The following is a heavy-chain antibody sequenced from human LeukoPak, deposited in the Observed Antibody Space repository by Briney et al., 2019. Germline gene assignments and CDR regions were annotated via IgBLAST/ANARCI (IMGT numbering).Heavy chain of an antibody. CDR3: ASERYCSGGSCYPNWFDP. V-gene: IGHV4-4*07. J-gene: IGHJ5*02. D-gene: IGHD2-15*01. Sequence: SETLSLTCTVSGGSVNSYYLSWIRQPAGKTLEWIGRIYDGGSTNYNPSLKSRVNMSVDTSRNQFSLKLSSVTAADTAVYYCASERYCSGGSCYPNWFDPWGQGTLVTVSS. CDR1: GGSVNSYY. CDR2: IYDGGST.